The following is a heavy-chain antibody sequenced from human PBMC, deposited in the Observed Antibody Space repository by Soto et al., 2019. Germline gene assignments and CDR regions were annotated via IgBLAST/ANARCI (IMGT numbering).Heavy chain of an antibody. Sequence: SSETLSLTCTVSGGSVSSGSYYWSWIRQPPGKGLEWIGYIYYSGSTNYNPSLKSRVNISVDTSKNQFSLKLSSVTAADTAVYYCARDGFGEIDYWGQGTRVTVSS. CDR3: ARDGFGEIDY. J-gene: IGHJ4*02. CDR2: IYYSGST. D-gene: IGHD3-10*01. V-gene: IGHV4-61*01. CDR1: GGSVSSGSYY.